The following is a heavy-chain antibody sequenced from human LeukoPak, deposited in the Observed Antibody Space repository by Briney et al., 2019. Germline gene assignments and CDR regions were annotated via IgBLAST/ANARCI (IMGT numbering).Heavy chain of an antibody. CDR2: IIGTGHRT. CDR1: GLTFSNYA. J-gene: IGHJ5*02. V-gene: IGHV3-23*01. CDR3: AREWVITGWFDP. D-gene: IGHD2-21*01. Sequence: GGSLRLSCAASGLTFSNYAMMWVRQAPGKGLEWVSSIIGTGHRTYYADSVQGRFTVSRDNSRNTLYLQMNSLRAEDTAVYYCAREWVITGWFDPWGQGTLVTVSS.